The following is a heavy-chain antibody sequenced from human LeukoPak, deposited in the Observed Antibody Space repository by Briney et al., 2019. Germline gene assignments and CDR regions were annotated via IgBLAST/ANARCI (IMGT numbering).Heavy chain of an antibody. V-gene: IGHV4-59*12. CDR2: IYYSGSA. CDR1: GDSMVTYY. CDR3: ARVAHLTFDY. D-gene: IGHD1-20*01. Sequence: KTSETLSLTCNVSGDSMVTYYWSWIRQPPGKRLEWIGYIYYSGSASYNPSLKSQVTISIDTSKNNFYLKLNSVTAADTAVYYCARVAHLTFDYWGQGALVTVSS. J-gene: IGHJ4*02.